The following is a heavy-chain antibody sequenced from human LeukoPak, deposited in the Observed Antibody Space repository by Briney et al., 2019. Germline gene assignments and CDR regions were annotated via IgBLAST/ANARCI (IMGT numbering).Heavy chain of an antibody. CDR1: GYTFSSYY. Sequence: VASVKVSCKASGYTFSSYYMHWVRQAPGQGLEWMGIVNARGGSTSYAQKFQGRVTMTRDTSTSTVYMELSSLRSEDTAVYYCARRGYTYGYPDYWGQGTLVTVSS. D-gene: IGHD5-18*01. CDR3: ARRGYTYGYPDY. CDR2: VNARGGST. V-gene: IGHV1-46*01. J-gene: IGHJ4*02.